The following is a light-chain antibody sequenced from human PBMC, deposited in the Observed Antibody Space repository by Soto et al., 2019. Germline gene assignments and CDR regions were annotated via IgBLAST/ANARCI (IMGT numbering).Light chain of an antibody. CDR3: QQYNNWPWT. J-gene: IGKJ1*01. CDR1: QSISDT. CDR2: GAS. Sequence: EIVMTQSPAPLSVPPGGRATLSCTARQSISDTLAWYHQKPGQAPRLLIHGASTRATGFPARFSGSGSGTDFTLTISSLQSEDFAVYYCQQYNNWPWTFGQGTKVEIK. V-gene: IGKV3-15*01.